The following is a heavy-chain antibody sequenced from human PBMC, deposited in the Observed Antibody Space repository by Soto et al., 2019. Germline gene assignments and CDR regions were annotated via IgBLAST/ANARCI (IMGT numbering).Heavy chain of an antibody. Sequence: PGGSLRLSCAASGFTFSSYAMNWVRQAPGKGLEWVAVISYDGSNKYYADSVKGRFTISRDNSKNTLYLQMNSLRAEDTAVYYCAGVPQGYWGQGTLVTVSS. V-gene: IGHV3-30-3*01. CDR2: ISYDGSNK. J-gene: IGHJ4*02. CDR1: GFTFSSYA. CDR3: AGVPQGY.